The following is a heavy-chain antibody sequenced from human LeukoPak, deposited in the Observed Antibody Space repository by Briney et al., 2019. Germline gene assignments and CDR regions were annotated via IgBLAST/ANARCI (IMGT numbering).Heavy chain of an antibody. V-gene: IGHV1-69*05. J-gene: IGHJ4*02. CDR1: GGTFSSYA. CDR2: IIPIFGTA. D-gene: IGHD3-10*01. Sequence: SVKVSCKSSGGTFSSYAISWVRQAPGQGLDGMGGIIPIFGTANYAQKFQGRVTITTDESTSTAYMELSSLRSEDTAVYYCARGGGGTQPFDYWGQGTLVTVSS. CDR3: ARGGGGTQPFDY.